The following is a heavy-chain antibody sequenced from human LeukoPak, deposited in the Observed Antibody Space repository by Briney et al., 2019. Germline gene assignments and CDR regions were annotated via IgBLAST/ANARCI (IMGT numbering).Heavy chain of an antibody. V-gene: IGHV3-21*01. CDR3: ARADVSSGWHFDY. CDR2: ISGSTSYI. J-gene: IGHJ4*02. CDR1: GFTFSTNS. D-gene: IGHD6-19*01. Sequence: GGSLRLSCAASGFTFSTNSMNWVRQAPGKGLEWVSFISGSTSYIYYADSVKGRFTISRDNAKNSLYLQMNSLRAEDTAVYYCARADVSSGWHFDYRGQGTLVTVSS.